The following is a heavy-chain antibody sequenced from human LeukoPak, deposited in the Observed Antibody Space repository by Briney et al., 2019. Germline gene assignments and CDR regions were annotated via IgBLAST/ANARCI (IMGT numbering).Heavy chain of an antibody. CDR3: ARGAVAGSDDTFDY. J-gene: IGHJ4*02. Sequence: GGSLRLSCEASGFTFSNYGMHWVRQAPGKGLEWVAVIWYDGSNKYYADSVKGRFTISRDNSKNTLYLQMNSLRAEDTAVYYCARGAVAGSDDTFDYWGQGTLVTVSS. CDR1: GFTFSNYG. CDR2: IWYDGSNK. D-gene: IGHD6-19*01. V-gene: IGHV3-33*01.